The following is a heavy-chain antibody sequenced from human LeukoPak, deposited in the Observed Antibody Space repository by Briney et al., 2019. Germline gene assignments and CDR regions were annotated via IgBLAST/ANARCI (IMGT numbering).Heavy chain of an antibody. J-gene: IGHJ4*02. CDR1: GFIFSNYG. V-gene: IGHV3-33*01. CDR2: IWYDGSNK. Sequence: GGSLRLSCAASGFIFSNYGMHWVRQAPGKGLEWVAVIWYDGSNKYYADSVKGRFTISRDNSKNTLYLQMNSLRAEDAAVYYCARDRDSYGYGLYYFDYWGQGTLVTVSS. CDR3: ARDRDSYGYGLYYFDY. D-gene: IGHD5-18*01.